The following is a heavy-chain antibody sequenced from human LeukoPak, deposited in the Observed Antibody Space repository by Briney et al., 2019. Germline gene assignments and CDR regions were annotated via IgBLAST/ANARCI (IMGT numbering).Heavy chain of an antibody. CDR1: GFTFSSYW. J-gene: IGHJ4*02. CDR3: ARVIAAAGTTLDY. CDR2: IKQDGSEK. Sequence: GGSLRLSCAASGFTFSSYWMTWVRQAPGKGLEWVANIKQDGSEKYYVDSVKGRFTISRDNAKNSLYLQMNSLRAEDTAVYYCARVIAAAGTTLDYWGQGTLVTVSS. D-gene: IGHD6-13*01. V-gene: IGHV3-7*01.